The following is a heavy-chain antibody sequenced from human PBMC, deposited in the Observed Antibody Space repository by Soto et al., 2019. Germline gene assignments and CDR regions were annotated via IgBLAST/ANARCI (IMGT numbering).Heavy chain of an antibody. V-gene: IGHV1-2*04. J-gene: IGHJ6*02. Sequence: ASVKVSCKASGYTFTGYYMHWVRQAPGQGLEWMGWINPNSGGTNYAQKFQGWVTMTRDTSISTAYMELSRLRSDDTAVYYCAKSVARYYYYGMDVWGQGTTVTVS. CDR1: GYTFTGYY. CDR3: AKSVARYYYYGMDV. D-gene: IGHD2-21*01. CDR2: INPNSGGT.